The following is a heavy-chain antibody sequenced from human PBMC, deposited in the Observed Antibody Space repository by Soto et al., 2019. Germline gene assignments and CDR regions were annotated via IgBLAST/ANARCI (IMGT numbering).Heavy chain of an antibody. D-gene: IGHD3-22*01. V-gene: IGHV3-23*01. J-gene: IGHJ4*02. Sequence: GGSLRLSCAASGFTFSSYAMSWVRQAPGKGLEWVSAISGSGGSTYYADSVKGRFTISRDNSKNTLYLQMNSLRAEDTAVYYCAKDHVTYYYDSSGYYFRAFDYWGQGTLVTVSS. CDR1: GFTFSSYA. CDR2: ISGSGGST. CDR3: AKDHVTYYYDSSGYYFRAFDY.